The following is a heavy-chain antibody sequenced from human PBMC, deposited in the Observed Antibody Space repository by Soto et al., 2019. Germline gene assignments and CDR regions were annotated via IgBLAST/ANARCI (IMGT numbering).Heavy chain of an antibody. CDR3: ARPPTVFTPTLIDYAMDV. CDR1: GYTFTSYA. V-gene: IGHV1-3*01. CDR2: INAGNGNT. J-gene: IGHJ6*02. D-gene: IGHD3-16*01. Sequence: ASVNVSCKASGYTFTSYAMHWVRQAPGQRLEWMGWINAGNGNTKYSQKFQGRVTITRDTSASTAYMELSSLRSEDTAVYYCARPPTVFTPTLIDYAMDVWGQGLSVTVSS.